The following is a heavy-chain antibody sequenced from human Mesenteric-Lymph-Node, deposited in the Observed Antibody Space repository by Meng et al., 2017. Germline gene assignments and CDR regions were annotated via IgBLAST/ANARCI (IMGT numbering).Heavy chain of an antibody. D-gene: IGHD3-10*01. V-gene: IGHV4-31*03. CDR2: IYYSGST. J-gene: IGHJ4*02. CDR3: ARDSSPYAPGKGFDY. CDR1: GGSISSGGYY. Sequence: QVHLQESGPGLVKPSQTLSLTCTVSGGSISSGGYYWSWIRQHPGKGLEWIAYIYYSGSTYYNPSLKSRVTLSVDTSKSQFSLKLSSVTAADTAVYYCARDSSPYAPGKGFDYWGQGTLVTVSS.